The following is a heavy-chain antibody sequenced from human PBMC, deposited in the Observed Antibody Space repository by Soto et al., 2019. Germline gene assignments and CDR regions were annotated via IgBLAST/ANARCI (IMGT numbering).Heavy chain of an antibody. Sequence: ASVKVSCKASGYTFTSYGISWVRQAPGQGLEWMGWISAYNGNTNYAQKLQGRVTMTTDTSTSTAYMELRSLRSDDTAVYYCAIYYCDSSGYYYGAFDIRGQGTMVTVSS. CDR1: GYTFTSYG. D-gene: IGHD3-22*01. J-gene: IGHJ3*02. CDR2: ISAYNGNT. V-gene: IGHV1-18*01. CDR3: AIYYCDSSGYYYGAFDI.